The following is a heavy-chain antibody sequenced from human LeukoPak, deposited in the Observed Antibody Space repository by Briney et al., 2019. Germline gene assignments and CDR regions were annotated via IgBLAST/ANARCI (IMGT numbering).Heavy chain of an antibody. V-gene: IGHV3-23*01. D-gene: IGHD3-16*01. CDR3: AKAGLGFYYYYGMDV. CDR1: GFTFSSYA. CDR2: ISGSGGST. J-gene: IGHJ6*02. Sequence: GGSLRLSCAASGFTFSSYAMSWVRQAPGKGLEWVSAISGSGGSTYYADSVKGRFTISRDNSKNTLYLQMNSLRAEDTAVYYCAKAGLGFYYYYGMDVWGQGTTVTVSS.